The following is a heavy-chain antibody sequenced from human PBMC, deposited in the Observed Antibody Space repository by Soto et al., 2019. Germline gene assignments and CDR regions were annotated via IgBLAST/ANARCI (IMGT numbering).Heavy chain of an antibody. CDR3: AAGLYYYDSSGYSQNFDY. Sequence: SVKVSCKASGFTFTSSAVQWVRQARGQRLAWIGWIVVGSGNTNYAQKFQERVTITRDMSTSTAYMELSSLRSEDTAVYYCAAGLYYYDSSGYSQNFDYWGQGTLVTVSS. CDR1: GFTFTSSA. D-gene: IGHD3-22*01. V-gene: IGHV1-58*01. CDR2: IVVGSGNT. J-gene: IGHJ4*02.